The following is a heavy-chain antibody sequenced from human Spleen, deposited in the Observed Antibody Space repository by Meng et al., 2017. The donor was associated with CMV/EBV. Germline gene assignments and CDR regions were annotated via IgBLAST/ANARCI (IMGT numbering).Heavy chain of an antibody. V-gene: IGHV1-8*03. CDR2: MNPNSGNT. CDR3: ARGIHYYDSSGPHYYYYGMDV. J-gene: IGHJ6*02. Sequence: ASVKVSCKASRYTFTSYDINWVRQATGQGLEWMGWMNPNSGNTGYAQKFQGRVTITRNTSISTAYMELSSLRSEDTAVYYCARGIHYYDSSGPHYYYYGMDVWGQGTTVTVSS. CDR1: RYTFTSYD. D-gene: IGHD3-22*01.